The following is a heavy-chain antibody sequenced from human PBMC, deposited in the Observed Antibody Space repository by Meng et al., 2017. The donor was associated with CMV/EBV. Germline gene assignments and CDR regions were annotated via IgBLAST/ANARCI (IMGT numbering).Heavy chain of an antibody. CDR3: AKDGQWLVRAYFDY. J-gene: IGHJ4*02. V-gene: IGHV3-9*01. CDR2: ISWNSGSI. D-gene: IGHD6-19*01. Sequence: GGSLRLSCAASGFTFDDYAMHWVRQAPGKGLEWVSGISWNSGSIGYADSVKGRFTIPRDNAKNSLYLQMNSLRAEDTALYYCAKDGQWLVRAYFDYWGQGTLVTVSS. CDR1: GFTFDDYA.